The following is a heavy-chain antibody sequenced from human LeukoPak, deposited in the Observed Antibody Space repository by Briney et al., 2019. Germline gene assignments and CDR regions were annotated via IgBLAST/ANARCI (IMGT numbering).Heavy chain of an antibody. Sequence: GGSLRLSCAASGFISSSYWMHWVPQPPGKGRVYIACINTDGFSTSYADSVKGRFTISRDNAKNTLYLQMNSLRAEDTAVYYCARSRTYGDYGRGLDYWGQGTLVTVSS. CDR3: ARSRTYGDYGRGLDY. CDR1: GFISSSYW. V-gene: IGHV3-74*01. J-gene: IGHJ4*02. CDR2: INTDGFST. D-gene: IGHD4-17*01.